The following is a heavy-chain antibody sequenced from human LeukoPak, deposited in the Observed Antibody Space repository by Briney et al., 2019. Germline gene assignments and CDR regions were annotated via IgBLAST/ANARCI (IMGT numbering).Heavy chain of an antibody. V-gene: IGHV3-23*01. Sequence: GGSLRLSCAASGFTFSKYAMTWVRQAPGKGLEWVSAISSSTLKIYYADSVKGRFTISRDNSKDTLYLQMNSVRAEDTAVYYCTRVVRAVTTSLNAFDIWGQGTMVTVSS. D-gene: IGHD4-17*01. J-gene: IGHJ3*02. CDR2: ISSSTLKI. CDR1: GFTFSKYA. CDR3: TRVVRAVTTSLNAFDI.